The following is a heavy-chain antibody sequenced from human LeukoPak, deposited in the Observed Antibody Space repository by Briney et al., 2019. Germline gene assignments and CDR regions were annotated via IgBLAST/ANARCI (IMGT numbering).Heavy chain of an antibody. Sequence: SETLSLTCGVFGRSFSGHYWRWIRQHPGKGLEWIGYIYYNGGTFYNPSLKSRVIISVDTSKNQFSLKLSSVTAADTAVYYCASSEATTTPPPYGMDVWGQGTTVTVSS. CDR1: GRSFSGHY. J-gene: IGHJ6*02. D-gene: IGHD5-12*01. V-gene: IGHV4-31*11. CDR2: IYYNGGT. CDR3: ASSEATTTPPPYGMDV.